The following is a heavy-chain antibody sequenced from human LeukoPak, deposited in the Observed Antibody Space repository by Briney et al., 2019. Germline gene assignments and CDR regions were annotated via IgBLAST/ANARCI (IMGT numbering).Heavy chain of an antibody. D-gene: IGHD5-18*01. CDR1: GGSISSYY. CDR3: ARGVDTAMVPYWYFDL. V-gene: IGHV4-59*12. Sequence: SETLSLTCTVSGGSISSYYWSWLRQPPGKGLERIGYIHYSGSTNYNPSLKSRVTISVDTSKNQFSLKLSSVTAADTAVYYCARGVDTAMVPYWYFDLWGRGTLVTVSS. CDR2: IHYSGST. J-gene: IGHJ2*01.